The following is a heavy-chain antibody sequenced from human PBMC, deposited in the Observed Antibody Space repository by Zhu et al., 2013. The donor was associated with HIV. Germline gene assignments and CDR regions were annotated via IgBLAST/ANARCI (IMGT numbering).Heavy chain of an antibody. D-gene: IGHD2-15*01. Sequence: QVQLVQSGAEVKKPGASVKVSCKASGYTFTSYGISWVRQAPGQGLEWMGWISGYNGNTNYAQKLQGRVTMTTDTSTSTAYMELRSLRSDDTAVYYCARAGYCSGGSCYAGTEYFQHWGQGTLVTVSS. V-gene: IGHV1-18*01. CDR3: ARAGYCSGGSCYAGTEYFQH. J-gene: IGHJ1*01. CDR1: GYTFTSYG. CDR2: ISGYNGNT.